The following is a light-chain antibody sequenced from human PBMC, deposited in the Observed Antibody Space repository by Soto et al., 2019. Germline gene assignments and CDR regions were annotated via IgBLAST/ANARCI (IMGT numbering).Light chain of an antibody. CDR3: RSYTSTSTV. Sequence: QSVLTQPASVSGSPGQSISISCTGTSNDIGVYNYVSWYQQYPGKAPKLMIYEVNNRLSGVSNRFSGSKSGNTASLTISGLQAEDEAYYYCRSYTSTSTVFGGGTKLTVL. V-gene: IGLV2-14*01. CDR1: SNDIGVYNY. CDR2: EVN. J-gene: IGLJ2*01.